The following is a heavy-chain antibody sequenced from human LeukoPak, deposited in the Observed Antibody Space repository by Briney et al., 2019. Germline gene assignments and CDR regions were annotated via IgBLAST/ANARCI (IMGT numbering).Heavy chain of an antibody. CDR2: INHSGST. Sequence: PSETLSLTCAVYGGSFSAYYWSWIRQPPGKGLEWIGEINHSGSTNYNPSLKSRVTISVDTSKNQFSLKLSSVTAADTAVYYCARGQREGVVDYWGQGTLVTVSS. D-gene: IGHD3-3*01. J-gene: IGHJ4*02. CDR3: ARGQREGVVDY. V-gene: IGHV4-34*01. CDR1: GGSFSAYY.